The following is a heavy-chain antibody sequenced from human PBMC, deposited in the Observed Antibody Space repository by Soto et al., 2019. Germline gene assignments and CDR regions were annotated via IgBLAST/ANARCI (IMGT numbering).Heavy chain of an antibody. Sequence: VQLVQSGGEVKKPGASVKVSCKASGYTFSNFGLSWVRQAPGQGLELMGWISPYNGNTNYAQKPQGRLTMTTDTSTSTAYMELRSLRSDDTAVYYCARDRLGVSVTGGGFDSWGQGTLVTVSS. V-gene: IGHV1-18*01. J-gene: IGHJ4*02. CDR3: ARDRLGVSVTGGGFDS. CDR2: ISPYNGNT. D-gene: IGHD2-8*01. CDR1: GYTFSNFG.